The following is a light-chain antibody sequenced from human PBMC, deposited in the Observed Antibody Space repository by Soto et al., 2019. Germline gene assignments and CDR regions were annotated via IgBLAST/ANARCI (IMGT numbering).Light chain of an antibody. J-gene: IGLJ3*02. Sequence: QSVLPQPPSVSDAPRQRVTISCSGSSSNIGNNAVNWYQQVPGKAPKLLIYYDDLLPSGVSDRFSGSKSGTSASLAISGLQPEDEGDYYCAAWDDSLHGPVFGGGTKLTVL. CDR1: SSNIGNNA. CDR2: YDD. V-gene: IGLV1-36*01. CDR3: AAWDDSLHGPV.